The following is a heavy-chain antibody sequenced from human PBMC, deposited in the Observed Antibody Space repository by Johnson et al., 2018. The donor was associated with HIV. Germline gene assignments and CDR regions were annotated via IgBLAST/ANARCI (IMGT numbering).Heavy chain of an antibody. Sequence: VQLVESGGGVIRPGGSLRLSCAASGFTFHDYGMSWVRQAPGKGLEWVSGINWNGGRPGYADSVKGRFTLSRDNAKNSLYLQMHSLRAEDTALYYCARVVVVIAIGGTDAFDIWGQGTMVTVSS. CDR1: GFTFHDYG. CDR2: INWNGGRP. J-gene: IGHJ3*02. V-gene: IGHV3-20*04. CDR3: ARVVVVIAIGGTDAFDI. D-gene: IGHD2-21*01.